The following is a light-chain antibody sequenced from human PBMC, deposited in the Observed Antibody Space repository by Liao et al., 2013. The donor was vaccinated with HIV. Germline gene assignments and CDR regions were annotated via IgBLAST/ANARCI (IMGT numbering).Light chain of an antibody. V-gene: IGLV3-1*01. CDR1: KLGDKY. CDR3: QAWDSRADVV. Sequence: SYDLTQPPSVSVSPGQTASITCSGDKLGDKYTCWYQQKAGQSPVLVMYQDRKRPSGIPERFSGSYSGNTATLTISGTQAMDEADYFCQAWDSRADVVFGGGTKLTVL. J-gene: IGLJ2*01. CDR2: QDR.